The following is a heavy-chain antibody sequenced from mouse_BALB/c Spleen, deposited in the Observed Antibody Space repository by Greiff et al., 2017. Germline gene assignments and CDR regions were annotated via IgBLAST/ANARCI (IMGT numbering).Heavy chain of an antibody. V-gene: IGHV2-2*02. D-gene: IGHD4-1*01. Sequence: VQVVESGPGLVQPSQSLSITCTVSGFSLTSYGVHWVRQSPGKGLEWLGVIWSGGSTDYNAVFISRLSISKDNSKSQVFFKMNSLQANDTAIYYCVRELGPAYWGQGTLVTVSA. CDR2: IWSGGST. J-gene: IGHJ3*01. CDR3: VRELGPAY. CDR1: GFSLTSYG.